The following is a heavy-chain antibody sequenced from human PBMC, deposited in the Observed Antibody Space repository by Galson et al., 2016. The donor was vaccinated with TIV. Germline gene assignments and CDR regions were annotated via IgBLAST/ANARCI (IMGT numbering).Heavy chain of an antibody. CDR3: ARGPGPAGIVGIYYNMDV. D-gene: IGHD1-26*01. Sequence: SVKVSCKASGGTFSRSAIGWVRQAPGQGLEWVGGIIPLLSSPSYGQKFQGRLTITADESMTTSYMELTSLTSDDTAMYYCARGPGPAGIVGIYYNMDVWGQGTTVIVSS. J-gene: IGHJ6*02. CDR1: GGTFSRSA. V-gene: IGHV1-69*13. CDR2: IIPLLSSP.